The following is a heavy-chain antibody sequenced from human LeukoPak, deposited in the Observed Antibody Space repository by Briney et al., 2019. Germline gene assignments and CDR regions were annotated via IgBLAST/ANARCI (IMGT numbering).Heavy chain of an antibody. J-gene: IGHJ4*02. CDR2: IYHSGST. V-gene: IGHV4-39*07. D-gene: IGHD5-24*01. CDR1: GGSISSGTYY. Sequence: SETLSLTCTVSGGSISSGTYYWGWIRQPPGKGLEWIGSIYHSGSTYYNPSLKSRVTISVDTSKNQFSLKLSSVTAADTAVYYCARGPRLGVEMATRFDYWGQGTLVTVSS. CDR3: ARGPRLGVEMATRFDY.